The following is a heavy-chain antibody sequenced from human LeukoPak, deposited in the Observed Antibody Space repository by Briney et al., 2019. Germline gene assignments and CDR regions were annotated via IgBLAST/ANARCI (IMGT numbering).Heavy chain of an antibody. V-gene: IGHV1-69*04. J-gene: IGHJ4*02. CDR3: ARGFPLLERFDY. CDR2: IIPIFGIA. CDR1: GDTFSSYS. Sequence: SVKVSCKASGDTFSSYSISWVRQAPGQGLEWMGRIIPIFGIANYAQKFQGRVTITADKSTSTAYMELSSLRSEDTAVYYCARGFPLLERFDYWGQGSLVTVS. D-gene: IGHD1-1*01.